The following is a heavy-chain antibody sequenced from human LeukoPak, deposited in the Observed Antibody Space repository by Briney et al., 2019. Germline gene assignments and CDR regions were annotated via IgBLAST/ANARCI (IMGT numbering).Heavy chain of an antibody. CDR2: ISGSGGST. CDR1: GFTFSSYA. J-gene: IGHJ3*02. D-gene: IGHD2/OR15-2a*01. V-gene: IGHV3-23*01. CDR3: TTDQLIWVSTEAFDI. Sequence: GGSLRLSCAASGFTFSSYAMSWVRQAPGKGLEWVSAISGSGGSTYYADSVKGRFTISRDNSKNTLYLQMNSLKTEDTAVYYCTTDQLIWVSTEAFDIWGQGTMVTVSS.